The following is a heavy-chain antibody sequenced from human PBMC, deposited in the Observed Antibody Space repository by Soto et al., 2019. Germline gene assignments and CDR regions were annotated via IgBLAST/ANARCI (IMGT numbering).Heavy chain of an antibody. CDR2: IFWDDDK. D-gene: IGHD4-17*01. J-gene: IGHJ4*02. CDR1: GFSLRTSGVG. V-gene: IGHV2-5*02. CDR3: AHRPYYGDYGGTFDY. Sequence: QITLKESGPTLVKPTQTLTLTCTFSGFSLRTSGVGVGWIRQPPGKALEWLAVIFWDDDKRYSPSLKSRLTTTXXXSXXQVVLTMTNMDPVDTATHYCAHRPYYGDYGGTFDYWGQGTLVTVSS.